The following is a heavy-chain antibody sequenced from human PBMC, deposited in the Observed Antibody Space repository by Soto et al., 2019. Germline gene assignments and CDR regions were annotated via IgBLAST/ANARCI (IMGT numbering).Heavy chain of an antibody. CDR3: ARAAGLDTAMVKADYYYYGMDV. J-gene: IGHJ6*02. Sequence: GGSLRLSCAASGFTFSSYGMHWVRQAPGKGLEWVAVIWYDGSNKYYADSVKGRFTISRDNSKNTLYLQMNSLRAEDTAVYYCARAAGLDTAMVKADYYYYGMDVWGQGTTVTVSS. CDR2: IWYDGSNK. D-gene: IGHD5-18*01. CDR1: GFTFSSYG. V-gene: IGHV3-33*01.